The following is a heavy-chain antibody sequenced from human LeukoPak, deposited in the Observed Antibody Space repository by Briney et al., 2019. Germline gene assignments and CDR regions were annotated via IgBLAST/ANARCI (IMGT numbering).Heavy chain of an antibody. J-gene: IGHJ4*02. CDR1: GGSISSSSYY. D-gene: IGHD2-15*01. CDR2: IYYSGST. CDR3: ARTLLPTRGFRPYYFDY. V-gene: IGHV4-39*01. Sequence: SETLSLTCTVSGGSISSSSYYWGWIRQPPGKGLEWIGSIYYSGSTYYSPSLKSRVTISVDTSKNQFSLKLSSVTAADTAVYYCARTLLPTRGFRPYYFDYWGQGTLVTVSS.